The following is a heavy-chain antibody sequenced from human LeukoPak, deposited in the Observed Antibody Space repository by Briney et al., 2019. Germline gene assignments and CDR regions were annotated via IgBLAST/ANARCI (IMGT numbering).Heavy chain of an antibody. Sequence: GESLKISCKDSGYSFTNYWIGWVRQMPGKNLEWMGIIYVGDSDTRYSPPFQGQVTISADKSINTAYLQWSSLKASDTAMYYCARPRIAAAGYAFDIWGQGTMVTVSS. V-gene: IGHV5-51*01. J-gene: IGHJ3*02. CDR3: ARPRIAAAGYAFDI. CDR2: IYVGDSDT. CDR1: GYSFTNYW. D-gene: IGHD6-13*01.